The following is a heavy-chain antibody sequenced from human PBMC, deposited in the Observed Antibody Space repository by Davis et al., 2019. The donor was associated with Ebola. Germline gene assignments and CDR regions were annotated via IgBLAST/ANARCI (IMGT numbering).Heavy chain of an antibody. Sequence: GESLKISCAASGFTFSSYGMHWVRQAPGKGLEWVAVISYDGSNKYYADSVKGRFTISRDNAKNSLYLQMNSLRDEDTAVYYCARESAPLDYWGQGTLVTVSS. D-gene: IGHD6-6*01. CDR1: GFTFSSYG. CDR3: ARESAPLDY. J-gene: IGHJ4*02. CDR2: ISYDGSNK. V-gene: IGHV3-30*03.